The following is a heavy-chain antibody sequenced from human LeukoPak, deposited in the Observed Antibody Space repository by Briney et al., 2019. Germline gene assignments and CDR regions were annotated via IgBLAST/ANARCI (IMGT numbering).Heavy chain of an antibody. CDR3: ARRPMVRGVIITEPYYFDY. CDR2: INHSGST. J-gene: IGHJ4*02. D-gene: IGHD3-10*01. Sequence: PSETLSLTCAVYGGSFSGYYWSWIRQPPGKGLEWIGEINHSGSTNYNPSLKSRVTISVDTSKNQFPLKLSSVTAADTAVYYCARRPMVRGVIITEPYYFDYWGQGTLVTVSS. V-gene: IGHV4-34*01. CDR1: GGSFSGYY.